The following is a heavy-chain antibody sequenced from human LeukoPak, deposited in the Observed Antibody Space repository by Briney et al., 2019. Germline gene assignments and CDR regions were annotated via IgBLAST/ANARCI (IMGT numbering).Heavy chain of an antibody. J-gene: IGHJ4*02. D-gene: IGHD1-7*01. Sequence: ASVKVSCKASGYTFTSYGISWVRQAPGQGLVWMGWISAYNGNTNYAQKLQGRVTMTTDTSTSTAYMELRSLRSDDTAVYYCARDHKLSITGTPAYWGQGTLVTVSS. CDR1: GYTFTSYG. CDR2: ISAYNGNT. V-gene: IGHV1-18*01. CDR3: ARDHKLSITGTPAY.